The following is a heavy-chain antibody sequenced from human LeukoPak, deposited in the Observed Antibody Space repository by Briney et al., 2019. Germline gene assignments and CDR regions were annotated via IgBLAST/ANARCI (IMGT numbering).Heavy chain of an antibody. CDR2: ISGSGGST. Sequence: GGSLRLSCAASGFTFSSYAMSWVRQAPGKGLEWVSAISGSGGSTYYADSVKGRFTISRDNSKNTLYLQMNSLRAEDTAVYYCAKAPSSHRLYYYYYMDVWGKGTTVTVSS. CDR3: AKAPSSHRLYYYYYMDV. V-gene: IGHV3-23*01. CDR1: GFTFSSYA. D-gene: IGHD3-16*02. J-gene: IGHJ6*03.